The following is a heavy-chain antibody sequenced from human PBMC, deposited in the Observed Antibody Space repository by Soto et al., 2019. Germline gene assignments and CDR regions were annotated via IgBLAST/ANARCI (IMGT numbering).Heavy chain of an antibody. J-gene: IGHJ5*02. CDR2: IYHGGST. V-gene: IGHV4-30-2*01. CDR1: GGSISSGGYS. D-gene: IGHD6-13*01. CDR3: ARAGLAAAAPNWLDP. Sequence: TRSLTCAVSGGSISSGGYSWSWIRQPPGKGLEWIGYIYHGGSTYYNPSLKSRVTISVDRSKNQFSLKLSSVTAADTAVYYCARAGLAAAAPNWLDPWGQGTLVTVSS.